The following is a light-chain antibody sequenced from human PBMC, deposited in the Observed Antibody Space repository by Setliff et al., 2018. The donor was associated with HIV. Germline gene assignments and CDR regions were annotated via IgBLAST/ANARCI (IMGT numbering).Light chain of an antibody. CDR3: VLYMGNGISV. V-gene: IGLV8-61*01. CDR1: SGSASTGHY. J-gene: IGLJ3*02. CDR2: STN. Sequence: QTVVTQEPSFSVSPGGTVTLTCGLSSGSASTGHYPSWYQQTPGQTPRMLIYSTNTRSSGVPDRFSGSIVGNRAALTISGAQADDECDYYCVLYMGNGISVFGGGTKVTVL.